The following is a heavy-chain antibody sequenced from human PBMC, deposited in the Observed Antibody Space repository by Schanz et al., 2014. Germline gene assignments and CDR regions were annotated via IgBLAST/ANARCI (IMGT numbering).Heavy chain of an antibody. D-gene: IGHD5-12*01. CDR3: ARGPLGTSP. V-gene: IGHV1-18*01. J-gene: IGHJ5*02. CDR1: GYTFTNYG. CDR2: ISPYNGNT. Sequence: QVRLVQSGAELKMPGATVKVSCETSGYTFTNYGVSWVRQAPGQGLEWVAWISPYNGNTAYAQNLKGRVRMTTDTSTATAYMELRSLTSDDTAVYYCARGPLGTSPWGQGTLVTVSS.